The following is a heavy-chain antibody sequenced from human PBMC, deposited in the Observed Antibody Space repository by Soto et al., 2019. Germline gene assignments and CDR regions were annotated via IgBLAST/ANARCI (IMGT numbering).Heavy chain of an antibody. CDR2: ISYDGRNK. CDR3: VKDGSSGWPYYYGMDV. D-gene: IGHD6-19*01. J-gene: IGHJ6*02. V-gene: IGHV3-30*18. Sequence: GGSLRLSCAASGFTFSSYGMHWVRQAPGKGLEWVAAISYDGRNKYYADSVKGRFTISRDNSKNTLYLQMSSLRPEDTAVYYCVKDGSSGWPYYYGMDVWGQGTTVTVSS. CDR1: GFTFSSYG.